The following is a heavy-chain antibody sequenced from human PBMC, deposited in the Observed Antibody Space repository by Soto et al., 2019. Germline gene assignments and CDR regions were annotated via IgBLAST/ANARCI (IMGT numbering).Heavy chain of an antibody. J-gene: IGHJ6*02. V-gene: IGHV4-39*01. Sequence: SETLSLTCTVSGGSISSGDYYWSWIRQSPGKGLEWIGEINYSGSTNYNPSLKSRVTISVDTSKNQFSLKLSSVTAADTAVYYCARHECSGCRGVYYYYYGMDVWGQGTTVTVSS. CDR3: ARHECSGCRGVYYYYYGMDV. CDR1: GGSISSGDYY. D-gene: IGHD6-19*01. CDR2: INYSGST.